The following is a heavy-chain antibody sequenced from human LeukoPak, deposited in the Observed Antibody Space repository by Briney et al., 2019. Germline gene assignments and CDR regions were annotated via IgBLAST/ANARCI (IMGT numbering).Heavy chain of an antibody. J-gene: IGHJ4*02. Sequence: ASVKVSRKASGGTFSSYAISWVRQAPGQGLEWMGGIIPIFGTANYAQKFQGRVTITADESTSTAYMELSSLRSEDTAVYYCARGRNSRSYLPVSFDYWGQGTLVTVSS. V-gene: IGHV1-69*13. CDR2: IIPIFGTA. CDR1: GGTFSSYA. CDR3: ARGRNSRSYLPVSFDY. D-gene: IGHD1-26*01.